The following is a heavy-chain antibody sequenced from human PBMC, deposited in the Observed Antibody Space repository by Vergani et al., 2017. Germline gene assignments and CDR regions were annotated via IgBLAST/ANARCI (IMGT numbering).Heavy chain of an antibody. J-gene: IGHJ4*02. V-gene: IGHV5-51*01. Sequence: EVELVQSGPEMRKPGESLKISCKGSEYSFGNYWIGWVRQMPGKGLEWMGLIYPADSDTRYSPSFQGQVTISADKSISTAFLQWDSLKASNTALYYCARHTTYTDSWGQETLVTVS. D-gene: IGHD1-1*01. CDR2: IYPADSDT. CDR3: ARHTTYTDS. CDR1: EYSFGNYW.